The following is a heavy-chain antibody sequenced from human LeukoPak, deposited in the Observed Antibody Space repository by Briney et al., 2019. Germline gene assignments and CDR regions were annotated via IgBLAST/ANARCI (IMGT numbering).Heavy chain of an antibody. Sequence: PGGSLRLSCAASGFTFSSYGMHWVRQAPGKGLEWVAVIWYDGSNKYYADSVKGRFTISRDNSKNTLYLQMNSLRAEDTAVYYCARDVWEPRTDYYYGMDVWGQGTTVTVSS. J-gene: IGHJ6*02. CDR2: IWYDGSNK. D-gene: IGHD1-26*01. CDR1: GFTFSSYG. V-gene: IGHV3-33*01. CDR3: ARDVWEPRTDYYYGMDV.